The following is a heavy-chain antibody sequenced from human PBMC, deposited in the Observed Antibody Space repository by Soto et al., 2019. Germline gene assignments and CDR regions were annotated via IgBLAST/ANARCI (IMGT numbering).Heavy chain of an antibody. J-gene: IGHJ4*02. CDR3: AKGPFGDLSFYSDF. V-gene: IGHV3-23*01. D-gene: IGHD3-10*01. CDR2: ISGSGGST. Sequence: EVQLLEPGGTLVQPGGSLRLSCAASGFSFSSYAMTWVRQAPGKGLEWVSTISGSGGSTYFADSVKGRFSISRDNSKDTLYLQMESLSADDAALYYCAKGPFGDLSFYSDFWGQGTLVTVSS. CDR1: GFSFSSYA.